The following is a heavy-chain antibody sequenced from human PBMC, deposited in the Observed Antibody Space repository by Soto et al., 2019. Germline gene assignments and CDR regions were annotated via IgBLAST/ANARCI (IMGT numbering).Heavy chain of an antibody. CDR3: ARDTDSSSWPTLGGWFDP. D-gene: IGHD6-13*01. J-gene: IGHJ5*02. CDR2: IYYSGST. Sequence: SETLSLTCTVSGGSISSYYWSWIRQPPGKGLEWIGYIYYSGSTNYNPSLKSRVTISVDTSKNQFSLKLSSVTAADTAVYYCARDTDSSSWPTLGGWFDPWGQGTLVTVSS. CDR1: GGSISSYY. V-gene: IGHV4-59*01.